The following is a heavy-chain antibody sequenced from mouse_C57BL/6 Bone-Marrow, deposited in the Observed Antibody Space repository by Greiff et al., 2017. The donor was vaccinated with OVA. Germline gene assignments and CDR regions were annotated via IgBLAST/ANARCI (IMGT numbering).Heavy chain of an antibody. V-gene: IGHV1-9*01. J-gene: IGHJ3*01. CDR2: ILPGSGST. CDR1: GYTFTGYW. D-gene: IGHD1-1*01. Sequence: QVQLKESGAELMKPGASVKLSCKATGYTFTGYWLEWVKQRPGPGLAWIGEILPGSGSTNYNEKFKGKATFTADTSSTTAYMQLSSLTTEDSAIYYCAYYYGSTVVAYWGQGTLVTVSA. CDR3: AYYYGSTVVAY.